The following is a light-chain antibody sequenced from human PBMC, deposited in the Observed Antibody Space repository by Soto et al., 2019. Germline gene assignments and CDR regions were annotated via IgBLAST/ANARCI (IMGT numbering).Light chain of an antibody. CDR2: EVS. Sequence: QSVLTQPASVSGSPGQSITISCTGTSRDVGGYNYVSWYQQHPGKAPKLMIYEVSNRPSGVSNRFSGSKSGNTASLTISGLQAEDEADYYCSSYTSSSTIVFGTGTKVTVL. J-gene: IGLJ1*01. V-gene: IGLV2-14*01. CDR1: SRDVGGYNY. CDR3: SSYTSSSTIV.